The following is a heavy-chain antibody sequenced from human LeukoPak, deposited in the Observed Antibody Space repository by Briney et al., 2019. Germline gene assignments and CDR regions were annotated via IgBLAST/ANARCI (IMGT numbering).Heavy chain of an antibody. CDR3: AREDWLYDSSGYYPY. V-gene: IGHV4-59*11. CDR1: GGSISSHY. J-gene: IGHJ4*02. Sequence: SETLSLTCTVSGGSISSHYWSWIRQPPGKGLEWIGYIYYSGSTNYNPSLKSRVTTSVDTSKNQFSLKLSSVTAADTAVYYCAREDWLYDSSGYYPYWGQGTLVTVSS. D-gene: IGHD3-22*01. CDR2: IYYSGST.